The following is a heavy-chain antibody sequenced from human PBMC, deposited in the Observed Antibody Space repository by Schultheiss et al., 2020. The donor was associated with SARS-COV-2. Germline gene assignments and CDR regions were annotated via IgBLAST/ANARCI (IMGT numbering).Heavy chain of an antibody. V-gene: IGHV3-23*01. J-gene: IGHJ6*02. CDR2: ISGSGGST. Sequence: GGSLRLSCAASGFTFSSYAMSWVRQAPGKGLEWVSAISGSGGSTYYADSVKGRFTISRDNSKNTLYLQMNSLRAEDTAVYYCARDLRDILTGYYGYGYGMDVWGQGTTVTVSS. CDR1: GFTFSSYA. CDR3: ARDLRDILTGYYGYGYGMDV. D-gene: IGHD3-9*01.